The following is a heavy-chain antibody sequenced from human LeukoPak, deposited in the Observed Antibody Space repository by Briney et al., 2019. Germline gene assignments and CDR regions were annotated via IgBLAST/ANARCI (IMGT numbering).Heavy chain of an antibody. J-gene: IGHJ5*02. CDR3: ARFEVRGVIGP. CDR2: IYSTATT. Sequence: GGSLRLSCVVSGFTVSNTYMNWVRQAPGKGLEWVSVIYSTATTYYADSVKGRFTISRDNSKNTLYLQMNSLRVADTAVYYCARFEVRGVIGPWGQGTLVTVSS. D-gene: IGHD3-10*01. CDR1: GFTVSNTY. V-gene: IGHV3-53*01.